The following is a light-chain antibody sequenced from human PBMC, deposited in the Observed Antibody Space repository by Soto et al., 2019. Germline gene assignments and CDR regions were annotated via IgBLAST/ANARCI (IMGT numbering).Light chain of an antibody. Sequence: QSVLTQPASVSGSPGQSITISCTGTSSYVGGYNYVSWYQQHPGKAPKLMIYDVSNRPSGVSNRFSGSKSGNTASLTISGLQAEDEADYYCSSYTSSTRYVFGTGTKVTVL. V-gene: IGLV2-14*01. J-gene: IGLJ1*01. CDR2: DVS. CDR1: SSYVGGYNY. CDR3: SSYTSSTRYV.